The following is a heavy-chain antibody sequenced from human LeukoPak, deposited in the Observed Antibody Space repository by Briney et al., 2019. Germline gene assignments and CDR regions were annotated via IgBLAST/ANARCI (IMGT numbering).Heavy chain of an antibody. D-gene: IGHD6-25*01. CDR3: ARRSGIAARELDYYMDV. J-gene: IGHJ6*03. CDR2: ISSSGSTI. V-gene: IGHV3-11*04. CDR1: GFTFSDYY. Sequence: GGSLRLSCAASGFTFSDYYMSWIRQAPGKGLGWVSYISSSGSTIYYADSVKGRFTISRDNAKNSLYLQMNSLRAEDTAVYYCARRSGIAARELDYYMDVWGKGTTVTVSS.